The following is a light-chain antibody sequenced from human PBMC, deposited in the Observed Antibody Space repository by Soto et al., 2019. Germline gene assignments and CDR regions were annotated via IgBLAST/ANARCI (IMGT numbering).Light chain of an antibody. Sequence: QSVLTQPPSASGTPGQRVTISCSGSGSNIGSNYVYWYQQLPGTAPKLLIYRNNQRPSGVPDRFSGSKSGTSASLAISGLRSEDEADYYCAAWDDSLSGPLFGTGTKLTVL. CDR1: GSNIGSNY. CDR2: RNN. V-gene: IGLV1-47*01. J-gene: IGLJ1*01. CDR3: AAWDDSLSGPL.